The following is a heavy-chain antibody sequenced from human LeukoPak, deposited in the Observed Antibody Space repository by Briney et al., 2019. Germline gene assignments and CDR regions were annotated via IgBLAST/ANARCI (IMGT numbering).Heavy chain of an antibody. D-gene: IGHD3-22*01. J-gene: IGHJ4*02. CDR1: GFTFSSYA. CDR2: ISGSGSST. CDR3: AKGVVVASPYYFDY. V-gene: IGHV3-23*01. Sequence: PGGSLRLSCAASGFTFSSYAMSWVRQAPGKGLEWVSPISGSGSSTYYADSVKGRFTISRDNSKNTLYLQMNSLRAEDTAVYYCAKGVVVASPYYFDYWGQGTLVTVSS.